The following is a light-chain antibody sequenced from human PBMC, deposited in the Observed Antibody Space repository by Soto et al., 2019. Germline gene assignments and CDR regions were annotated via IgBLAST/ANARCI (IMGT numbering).Light chain of an antibody. CDR3: QQYNNWPWT. CDR2: GAS. V-gene: IGKV3-15*01. CDR1: QGIRDT. Sequence: IMMKQSPSTLAVSQGGRATICCWARQGIRDTLAWYQQKRGKAPSLIIHGASTRATGFPGRFSGSGSGTDFTLTISSLQSEDVELYYCQQYNNWPWTFGQGTKVDIK. J-gene: IGKJ1*01.